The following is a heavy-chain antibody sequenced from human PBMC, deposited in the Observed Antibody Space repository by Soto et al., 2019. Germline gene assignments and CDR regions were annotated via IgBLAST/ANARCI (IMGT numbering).Heavy chain of an antibody. Sequence: SETLSLTCAVSGGSISSSNWWRWVRHPPGKGLEWIGEIYHSGSTNYNPSLKSRVTISVDKSKNQFSLKLSSVTAADTAVYYCARATIRGHQVEGQPPTSQTLDYWGQGILVTVSS. J-gene: IGHJ4*02. CDR2: IYHSGST. CDR1: GGSISSSNW. D-gene: IGHD1-26*01. CDR3: ARATIRGHQVEGQPPTSQTLDY. V-gene: IGHV4-4*02.